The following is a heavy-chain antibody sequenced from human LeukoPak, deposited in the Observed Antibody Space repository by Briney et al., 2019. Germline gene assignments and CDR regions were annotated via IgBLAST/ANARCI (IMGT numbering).Heavy chain of an antibody. V-gene: IGHV1-18*01. J-gene: IGHJ4*02. CDR2: ISAYNGNT. D-gene: IGHD3-3*01. Sequence: ASVKVSCKASGYTFTSYGISWVRQAPGQGLEWMGWISAYNGNTKYAQKLQGRVTMTTDTSTSTAYMELRSLRSDDTAVYYCARRYYDFWSGHLYYFDYWGQGTLVTVSS. CDR3: ARRYYDFWSGHLYYFDY. CDR1: GYTFTSYG.